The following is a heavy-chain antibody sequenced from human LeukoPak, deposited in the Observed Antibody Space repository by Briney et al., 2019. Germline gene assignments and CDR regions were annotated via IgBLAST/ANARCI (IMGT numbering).Heavy chain of an antibody. J-gene: IGHJ4*02. Sequence: ASVKVSCKASGYTFTGYYMHWVRQAPGQGLEWMGRINPNSGGTNYAQKFQGRVTMTRDTSISTAYMELSRLRSDDTAVYYCARDLIRIAVAGTPGYWGQGTLVTVSS. CDR2: INPNSGGT. V-gene: IGHV1-2*06. CDR3: ARDLIRIAVAGTPGY. CDR1: GYTFTGYY. D-gene: IGHD6-19*01.